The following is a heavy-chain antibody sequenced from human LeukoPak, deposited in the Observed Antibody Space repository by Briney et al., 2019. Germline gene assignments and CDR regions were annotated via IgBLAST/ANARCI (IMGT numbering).Heavy chain of an antibody. CDR1: GFTFSDYY. J-gene: IGHJ6*02. Sequence: GGSLRLSCAASGFTFSDYYMTWIRQAPGKGLEWVSYISGVASDIYYGDSVKGRFTISRDNAKNSVYLQMNSLRAEDTAVYYCARGGALGMDVWGQGATVTVSS. V-gene: IGHV3-11*01. D-gene: IGHD1-26*01. CDR3: ARGGALGMDV. CDR2: ISGVASDI.